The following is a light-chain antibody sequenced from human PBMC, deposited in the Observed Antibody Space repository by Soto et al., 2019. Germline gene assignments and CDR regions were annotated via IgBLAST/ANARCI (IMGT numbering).Light chain of an antibody. CDR1: QSVSS. Sequence: EIVMTQSPATLSVSPGDRATLSCRASQSVSSIAWYQRKPGQPPRLLIYGASRRATNIPARFSGGGSDTEFTLTISTLQSEDFAVYYCQYYDNWRLSCGGGTTVEIK. V-gene: IGKV3-15*01. J-gene: IGKJ4*01. CDR2: GAS. CDR3: QYYDNWRLS.